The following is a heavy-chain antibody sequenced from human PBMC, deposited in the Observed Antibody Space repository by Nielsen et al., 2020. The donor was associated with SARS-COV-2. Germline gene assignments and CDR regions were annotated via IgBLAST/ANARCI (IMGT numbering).Heavy chain of an antibody. D-gene: IGHD3-10*01. Sequence: GGSLRLSCAASGFTFSSRVRQAPGKGLEWVSSISSSSSYIYYADSVKGRFTISRDNAKNSLYLQMNSLRAEDTAVYYCASFHYYGSGSYGLDYWGQGTLVTVSS. V-gene: IGHV3-21*01. CDR2: ISSSSSYI. CDR3: ASFHYYGSGSYGLDY. CDR1: GFTFSSR. J-gene: IGHJ4*02.